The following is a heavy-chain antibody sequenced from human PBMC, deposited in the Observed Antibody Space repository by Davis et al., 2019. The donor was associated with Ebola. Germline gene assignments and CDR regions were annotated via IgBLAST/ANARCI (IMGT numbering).Heavy chain of an antibody. D-gene: IGHD2-2*01. CDR3: ARVSVPAALVPIDYYAMDV. Sequence: GESLKISCAASGFTFNRYWMSWVRQAPGKGLQWVANIKEDGSEKYYVDSVKGRFTISRDNAKNSLYLQMNSLRAEDMAVYYCARVSVPAALVPIDYYAMDVWGQGTTVTVSS. J-gene: IGHJ6*02. V-gene: IGHV3-7*03. CDR1: GFTFNRYW. CDR2: IKEDGSEK.